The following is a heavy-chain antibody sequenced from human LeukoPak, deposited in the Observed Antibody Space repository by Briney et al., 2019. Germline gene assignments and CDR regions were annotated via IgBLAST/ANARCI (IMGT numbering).Heavy chain of an antibody. D-gene: IGHD5-18*01. J-gene: IGHJ4*02. CDR2: IIPIFGTA. Sequence: GASVKVSCKASGGTFSSYAISWVRQAPGQGLEWMGGIIPIFGTANYAQKFQGRVTMTRDMSTSTVYMELSSLRSEDTAVYYCARMSNVDTAMVFDYWGQGTLVTVSS. CDR3: ARMSNVDTAMVFDY. V-gene: IGHV1-69*05. CDR1: GGTFSSYA.